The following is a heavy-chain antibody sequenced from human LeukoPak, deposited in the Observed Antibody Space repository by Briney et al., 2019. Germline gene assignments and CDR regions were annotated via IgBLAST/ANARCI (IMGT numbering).Heavy chain of an antibody. V-gene: IGHV3-74*01. Sequence: GGSLRLSCAASGFTFSSYWMHWVRQAPGKGLVWVSRINSEGSSTSYADSVKGRFTISRDNAKNTLYLQMNSLRAEDTAVYYCARARGGSSGYYYGYEGLDYWGQGTLVTVSS. CDR1: GFTFSSYW. J-gene: IGHJ4*02. CDR2: INSEGSST. D-gene: IGHD3-22*01. CDR3: ARARGGSSGYYYGYEGLDY.